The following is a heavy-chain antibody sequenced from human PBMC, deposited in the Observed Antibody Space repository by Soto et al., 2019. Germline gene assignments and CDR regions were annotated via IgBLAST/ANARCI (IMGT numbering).Heavy chain of an antibody. D-gene: IGHD3-9*01. CDR3: ARLEGLATISYYFDF. J-gene: IGHJ4*01. Sequence: QLQLQESGPGLVKPSEALSLTCSVSGGSISSSSYYWGWIRQPPGKGLEWIGSIYYSGSTYYNPSLKSRVTISIDKSKNQFSLKLSSLTAADTAVYYCARLEGLATISYYFDFWGQEPWSPSPQ. CDR2: IYYSGST. CDR1: GGSISSSSYY. V-gene: IGHV4-39*01.